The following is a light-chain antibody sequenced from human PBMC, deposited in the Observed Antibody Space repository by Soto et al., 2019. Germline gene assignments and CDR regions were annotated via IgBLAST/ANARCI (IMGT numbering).Light chain of an antibody. V-gene: IGKV4-1*01. Sequence: DIVLTQSPDSLAVSLGERATLNCKSSQSVLYNSNNKNSLAWYQKKPGQPPKLLFYWASTRESGVPDRFSGSGSGTDFTLTISSLQAEDVAVYYCYQYHSFSPTFGPGTKVDIK. CDR2: WAS. J-gene: IGKJ3*01. CDR1: QSVLYNSNNKNS. CDR3: YQYHSFSPT.